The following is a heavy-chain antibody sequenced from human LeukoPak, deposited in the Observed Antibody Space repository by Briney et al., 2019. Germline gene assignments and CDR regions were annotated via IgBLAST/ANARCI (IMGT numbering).Heavy chain of an antibody. Sequence: EASVKVSCKASGYTFTGYYMHWVRQAPGQGLEWMGWIKPNSGGANYAQKFQGRVTMTRDTSISTAYMELSRLRSDDTAVYYCAREKITMIVGTNSFDYWGQGTLVTVSS. CDR2: IKPNSGGA. V-gene: IGHV1-2*02. CDR1: GYTFTGYY. D-gene: IGHD3-22*01. J-gene: IGHJ4*02. CDR3: AREKITMIVGTNSFDY.